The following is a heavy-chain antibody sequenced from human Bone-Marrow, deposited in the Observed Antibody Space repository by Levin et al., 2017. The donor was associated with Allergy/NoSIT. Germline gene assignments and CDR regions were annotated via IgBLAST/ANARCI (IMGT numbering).Heavy chain of an antibody. Sequence: GGSLRLSCVVSGFTFSSYWMSWVRQAPGKGLEWVASIKQDGSEKRYVDSVKGRFTISRDNTKNSLNLQMDSLRADDTAVYYCARDESYNGDNWFDSWGQGTLVTVSS. J-gene: IGHJ5*01. CDR2: IKQDGSEK. CDR3: ARDESYNGDNWFDS. CDR1: GFTFSSYW. D-gene: IGHD5-24*01. V-gene: IGHV3-7*01.